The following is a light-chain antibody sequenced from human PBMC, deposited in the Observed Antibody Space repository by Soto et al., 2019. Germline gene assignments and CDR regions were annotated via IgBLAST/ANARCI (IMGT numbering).Light chain of an antibody. J-gene: IGKJ2*01. Sequence: EIVSTQSPGTLSLSPGERATLSCRASQSISSSYLAWFQQKPGQAPRLLIYGVSSRATGIPDRFSGSGSGTDFTLTITRLEPEDCAVYYCQQYGSSPYTFGQGTKLEIK. CDR2: GVS. CDR1: QSISSSY. CDR3: QQYGSSPYT. V-gene: IGKV3-20*01.